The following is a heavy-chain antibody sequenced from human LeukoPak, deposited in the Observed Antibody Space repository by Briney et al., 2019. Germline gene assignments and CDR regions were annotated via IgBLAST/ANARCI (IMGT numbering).Heavy chain of an antibody. CDR2: MSPNSGNT. CDR1: GYTFTTYD. D-gene: IGHD3-10*01. Sequence: GASVKVSCKASGYTFTTYDINWVRQAPGQGLEWMGWMSPNSGNTGSAQRFQGRVTMTRNTSISTAYMELSSLRSDDTAVYYCARGPSFGSGGSLVFSYYFKYWGKGALVTVSS. V-gene: IGHV1-8*01. CDR3: ARGPSFGSGGSLVFSYYFKY. J-gene: IGHJ4*02.